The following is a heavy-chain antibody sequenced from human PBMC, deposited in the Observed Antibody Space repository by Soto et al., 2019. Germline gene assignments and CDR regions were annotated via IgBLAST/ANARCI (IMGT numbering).Heavy chain of an antibody. J-gene: IGHJ6*02. V-gene: IGHV3-21*01. Sequence: PGGSLRLSCAASGFTFSSYSMNWVRQAPGKGLEWVSSISSSSSYIYYADSVKGRFTISRDNAKNSLYLQMNSLRAEDTAVYYCAREVLGYCCGGSCRYYYGMDVWGQGTTVTVSS. CDR2: ISSSSSYI. D-gene: IGHD2-15*01. CDR1: GFTFSSYS. CDR3: AREVLGYCCGGSCRYYYGMDV.